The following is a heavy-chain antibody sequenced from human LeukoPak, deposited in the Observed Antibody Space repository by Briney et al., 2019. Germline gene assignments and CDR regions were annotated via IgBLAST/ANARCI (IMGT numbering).Heavy chain of an antibody. CDR3: ARDRGGSGPTTTDY. CDR1: GFTFSDYA. V-gene: IGHV3-23*01. CDR2: ISGSGGST. D-gene: IGHD6-19*01. Sequence: GGSLRLSCAASGFTFSDYAMTWVRQDPGKGLEWISTISGSGGSTYYADSVKGRFTISRDNAKNTLFLQMNSLRAEDTAVYYCARDRGGSGPTTTDYWGQGTLVTVSS. J-gene: IGHJ4*02.